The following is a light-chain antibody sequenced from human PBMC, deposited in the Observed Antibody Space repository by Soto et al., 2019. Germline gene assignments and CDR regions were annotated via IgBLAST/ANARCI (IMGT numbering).Light chain of an antibody. CDR3: QAWDSSTLV. J-gene: IGLJ2*01. Sequence: SSELTQPPSMSVSPGQTASITCSGDKLGDKYACWYQQKPGQSPVVVIYQDTKRPSGIPERFSGSNSGNTATLTISGTQAMDEADYYCQAWDSSTLVFGGGTKLTVL. V-gene: IGLV3-1*01. CDR2: QDT. CDR1: KLGDKY.